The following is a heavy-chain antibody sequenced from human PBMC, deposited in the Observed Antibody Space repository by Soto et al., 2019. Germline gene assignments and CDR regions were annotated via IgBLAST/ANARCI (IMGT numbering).Heavy chain of an antibody. Sequence: PSETLSLTCTVSGASISSYYWSWVRQPPGKGLEWIGSIYYSGYTYYNPSLKSRVTISVDTSKNQFSLKLSSVTAADTAVYYCARHNGPLYVGYYYDMDVWGQGTTVTVSS. CDR3: ARHNGPLYVGYYYDMDV. V-gene: IGHV4-39*01. D-gene: IGHD3-16*01. J-gene: IGHJ6*02. CDR1: GASISSYY. CDR2: IYYSGYT.